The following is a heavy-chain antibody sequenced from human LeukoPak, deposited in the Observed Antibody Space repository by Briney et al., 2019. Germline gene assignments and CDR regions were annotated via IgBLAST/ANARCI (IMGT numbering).Heavy chain of an antibody. D-gene: IGHD5-12*01. V-gene: IGHV3-23*01. Sequence: GGSLRLSCAASGFTFSSYAMTWVRQAPGKGLEWVSTISGSGGSTFYADSVMGRFTISGDNSKNTLSLHMNSLRAEDTAIYYCAKDRESGYAPYDMDVWGRGTTVTVSS. CDR3: AKDRESGYAPYDMDV. CDR1: GFTFSSYA. CDR2: ISGSGGST. J-gene: IGHJ6*02.